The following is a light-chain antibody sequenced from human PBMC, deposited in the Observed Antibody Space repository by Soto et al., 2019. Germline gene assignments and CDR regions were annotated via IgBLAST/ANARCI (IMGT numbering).Light chain of an antibody. Sequence: QSVLTQPPSASGTPGQGVTISCSGSSSNIGSNTVNWYQHLPGTAPKLLIFSNYQRPSGVPDRFSGSKSGTSASLAISRLQSEDEADYFCAAWDDSLHGPVFGGGTKVTAL. CDR3: AAWDDSLHGPV. J-gene: IGLJ2*01. CDR2: SNY. V-gene: IGLV1-44*01. CDR1: SSNIGSNT.